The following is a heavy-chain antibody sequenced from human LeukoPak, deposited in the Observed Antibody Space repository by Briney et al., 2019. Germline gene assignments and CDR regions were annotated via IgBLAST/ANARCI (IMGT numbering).Heavy chain of an antibody. Sequence: ESGPTLVKPTQTLTLTCTFSGFSLSTSGVGVGWIRQPPGKALEWLALIYWNDDKRYSPSLKSRLTITKDTSKNQVVLTMTNMDPVDTATYYCAHSGFYYYGSGSYYNPPTEYYFDYWGQGTLVTVSS. CDR2: IYWNDDK. V-gene: IGHV2-5*01. CDR3: AHSGFYYYGSGSYYNPPTEYYFDY. D-gene: IGHD3-10*01. CDR1: GFSLSTSGVG. J-gene: IGHJ4*02.